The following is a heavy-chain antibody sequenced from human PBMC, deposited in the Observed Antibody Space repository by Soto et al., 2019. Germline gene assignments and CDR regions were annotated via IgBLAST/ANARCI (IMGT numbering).Heavy chain of an antibody. Sequence: SETLSLTCTVSGGSISSGGYYWSWIRQHPGKGLEWIGYIYYSGSTYYNPSLKSRVTISVDTSKNQFSLKLSSVTAADTALYYFARDSYGDYDGYYYYGMDVWGQGTTVTVSS. J-gene: IGHJ6*02. V-gene: IGHV4-31*03. CDR1: GGSISSGGYY. D-gene: IGHD4-17*01. CDR2: IYYSGST. CDR3: ARDSYGDYDGYYYYGMDV.